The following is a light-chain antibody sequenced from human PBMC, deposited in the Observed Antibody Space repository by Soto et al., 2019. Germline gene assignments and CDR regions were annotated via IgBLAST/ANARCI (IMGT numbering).Light chain of an antibody. CDR2: EVS. Sequence: QSVLTQPASVSGSPGQSITISCTGTSSDVGAYNLVSWYQHYPDKAPKLMISEVSNRPSGVSDRFSGSKSGNTASLTISGLQAEDEADYYCASLTTTNFVFGTGTKVTVL. V-gene: IGLV2-14*01. CDR1: SSDVGAYNL. J-gene: IGLJ1*01. CDR3: ASLTTTNFV.